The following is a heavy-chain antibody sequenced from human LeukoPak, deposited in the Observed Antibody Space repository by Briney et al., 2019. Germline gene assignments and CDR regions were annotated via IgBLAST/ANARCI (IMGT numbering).Heavy chain of an antibody. D-gene: IGHD1-26*01. J-gene: IGHJ4*02. CDR3: ARVTSSGSYSYYFDY. Sequence: PGGSLRLSCAASGFTFNTYGMHWVRQAPGKGLEWVSVISYDGSQKYYEDSVEGRFTISRDNSKNTLYLQMDSLGAEDTAVYYCARVTSSGSYSYYFDYWGQGTLVTVSS. V-gene: IGHV3-30*03. CDR2: ISYDGSQK. CDR1: GFTFNTYG.